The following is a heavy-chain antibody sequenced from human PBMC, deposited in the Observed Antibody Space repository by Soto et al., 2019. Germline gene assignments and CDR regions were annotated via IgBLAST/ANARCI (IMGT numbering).Heavy chain of an antibody. CDR3: ARRKERSGPNYFDY. J-gene: IGHJ4*02. CDR2: MNPYTGKA. Sequence: QVQLVQSGAEVKRPGASLKVSCQASGYTFTTYDINWVRQAPGQGLEWMGWMNPYTGKAGYAQKLQGRGTMTRDNSISTAYMELSSLRSEDTAVYYCARRKERSGPNYFDYRGLGTLGTVSS. D-gene: IGHD6-25*01. V-gene: IGHV1-8*01. CDR1: GYTFTTYD.